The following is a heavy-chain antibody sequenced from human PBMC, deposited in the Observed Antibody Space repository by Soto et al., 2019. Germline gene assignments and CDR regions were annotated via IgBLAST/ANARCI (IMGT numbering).Heavy chain of an antibody. J-gene: IGHJ4*02. CDR2: ISSSGSTI. CDR1: GFTFSSYE. V-gene: IGHV3-48*03. D-gene: IGHD3-3*01. Sequence: PGGSLRLSCAASGFTFSSYEMNWVRQAPGKGLEWVSYISSSGSTIYYADSVKGRFTISRDNAKNSLYLQMNSLRAEDTAVYYCARFPGKTIFGVSYYFDYWGQGTLVTVSS. CDR3: ARFPGKTIFGVSYYFDY.